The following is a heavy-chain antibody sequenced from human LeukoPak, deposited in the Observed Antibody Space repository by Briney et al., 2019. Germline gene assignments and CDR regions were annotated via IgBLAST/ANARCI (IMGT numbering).Heavy chain of an antibody. D-gene: IGHD1-1*01. Sequence: SETLSLICTVSGGSINNFYWSWIRQPAEKGLEWIGRIYPGGSTNYNPSLEGRVTMSADTSKNQISLNLRSVTAADTAVYYCARETVPHYMDVWGKGTAVIVSS. J-gene: IGHJ6*03. CDR2: IYPGGST. CDR1: GGSINNFY. CDR3: ARETVPHYMDV. V-gene: IGHV4-4*07.